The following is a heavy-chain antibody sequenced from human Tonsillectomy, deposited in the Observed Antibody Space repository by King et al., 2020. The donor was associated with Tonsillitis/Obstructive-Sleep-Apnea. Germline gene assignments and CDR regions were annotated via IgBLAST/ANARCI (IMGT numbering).Heavy chain of an antibody. CDR3: AREEVGYCSGGSRYGLWY. J-gene: IGHJ4*02. Sequence: VQLVESGGGVVQPGRSLRLSCAASGFTFSSYAMHWVRQAPGKGLEWVAVISYDGSSKSYADSVKGRFTISRDNSKKTLYLQVNSLRAEDTAVYYCAREEVGYCSGGSRYGLWYWGQGTLVTVSS. CDR2: ISYDGSSK. V-gene: IGHV3-30*01. D-gene: IGHD2-15*01. CDR1: GFTFSSYA.